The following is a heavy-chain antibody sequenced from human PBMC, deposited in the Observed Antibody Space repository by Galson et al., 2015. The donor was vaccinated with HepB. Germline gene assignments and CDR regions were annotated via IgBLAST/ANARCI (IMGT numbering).Heavy chain of an antibody. V-gene: IGHV1-69*13. D-gene: IGHD2-21*01. CDR1: GGTFSTYA. CDR3: ARDLAYGNSPSSEH. CDR2: IIPLFRTA. Sequence: SVKVSCKASGGTFSTYAISWVRQAPGQGLEWMGGIIPLFRTANYAQKFQGRVTITADESTSTAYMEMSSLRAEDTAVYYCARDLAYGNSPSSEHWGQGTLVTVSS. J-gene: IGHJ1*01.